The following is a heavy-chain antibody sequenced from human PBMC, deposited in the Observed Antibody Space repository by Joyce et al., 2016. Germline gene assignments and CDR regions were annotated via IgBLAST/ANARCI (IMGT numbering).Heavy chain of an antibody. CDR3: TRGGPETSAPLVMVNAILPYYFDD. J-gene: IGHJ4*02. V-gene: IGHV3-74*01. D-gene: IGHD2-8*01. CDR1: GFSFSNYY. Sequence: EVQLVESGGGVVQPGGSLRLSCAASGFSFSNYYMHWVRQAPGKGPVWVSRINGHGSTTTYSDFVKGRFTISRDNARNTLYLQMNSLRAEDTAVYYCTRGGPETSAPLVMVNAILPYYFDDWGQGTLVSVSS. CDR2: INGHGSTT.